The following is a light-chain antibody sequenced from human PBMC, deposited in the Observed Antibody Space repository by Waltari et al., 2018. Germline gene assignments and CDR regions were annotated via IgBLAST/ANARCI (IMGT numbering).Light chain of an antibody. CDR3: QSYDSSIVV. CDR1: SPNIGAGYD. Sequence: QSVLTQPPSVSGAPGQRVTISCTGSSPNIGAGYDVHWYQQLPGTAPKLLIYGNSNRPSGVPDRFSGSKSGTSASLAITGLQAEDEADYYCQSYDSSIVVFGGGTKLTVL. J-gene: IGLJ2*01. V-gene: IGLV1-40*01. CDR2: GNS.